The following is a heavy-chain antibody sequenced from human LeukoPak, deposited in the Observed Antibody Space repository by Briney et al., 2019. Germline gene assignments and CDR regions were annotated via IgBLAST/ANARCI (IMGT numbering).Heavy chain of an antibody. CDR2: INHSGST. V-gene: IGHV4-34*01. D-gene: IGHD4-17*01. Sequence: SETLSLTCAVYGGSFSGYYWSWIRQPPGKGLEWIGEINHSGSTNYNPSLKSRVTISVDTPKNQFSLKLSSVTAADTAVYYCARAPDYGDYVDYWGQGTLVTVSS. CDR3: ARAPDYGDYVDY. CDR1: GGSFSGYY. J-gene: IGHJ4*02.